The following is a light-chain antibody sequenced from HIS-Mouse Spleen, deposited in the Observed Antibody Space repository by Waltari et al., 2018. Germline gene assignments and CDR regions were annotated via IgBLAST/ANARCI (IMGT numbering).Light chain of an antibody. V-gene: IGLV3-21*02. CDR3: QVWDSSSDHVV. J-gene: IGLJ2*01. Sequence: SYVLTQPPSVSVAPGQTARITCGGNNIGSKSVHWYQQKPGQAPVLVVYEDSDRPSGIPGRFSGSNSGNTATLTISRVEAGDEADYYCQVWDSSSDHVVFGGGTKLTVL. CDR2: EDS. CDR1: NIGSKS.